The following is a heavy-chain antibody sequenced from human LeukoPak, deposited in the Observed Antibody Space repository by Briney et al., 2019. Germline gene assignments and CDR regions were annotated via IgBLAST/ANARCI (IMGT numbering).Heavy chain of an antibody. CDR2: ISGSGSST. D-gene: IGHD1-26*01. Sequence: GGSLRLSCAASGFTFSNYAMSWVRQAPGKGLEWVSTISGSGSSTYSADSVKGRFTISRDNSKNTLYLQMNSLRAEDTAVYYCAKDGAWDKVGGLAYFDYWGQGTLVTVSS. CDR1: GFTFSNYA. J-gene: IGHJ4*02. CDR3: AKDGAWDKVGGLAYFDY. V-gene: IGHV3-23*01.